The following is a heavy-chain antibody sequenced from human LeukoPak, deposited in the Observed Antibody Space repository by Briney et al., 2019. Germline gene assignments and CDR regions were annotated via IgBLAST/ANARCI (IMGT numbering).Heavy chain of an antibody. CDR1: GFIFSSYD. CDR2: ISYDGSNK. D-gene: IGHD3-10*01. V-gene: IGHV3-30*04. J-gene: IGHJ4*02. CDR3: ARDSLGDPTYYFDY. Sequence: GGSLRLSCAASGFIFSSYDIHWVRQAPGKGLEWVAVISYDGSNKYYADSVKGRFTISGDNSKNTLYLQMNSLRAEDTAVYYCARDSLGDPTYYFDYWGQGTLVTVSS.